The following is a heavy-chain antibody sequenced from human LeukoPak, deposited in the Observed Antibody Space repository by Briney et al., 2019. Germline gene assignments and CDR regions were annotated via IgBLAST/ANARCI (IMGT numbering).Heavy chain of an antibody. Sequence: SGTLSLTCGVSGGSISNTNWWTWFRQPPGKGLEWIGEVNLQGSTNYNPSLKSRVAISVDKSENHISLKLTSVTAADTAVYYCARAPNYGGKPFDYWGQGTLVTVSS. CDR3: ARAPNYGGKPFDY. J-gene: IGHJ4*02. D-gene: IGHD4-23*01. V-gene: IGHV4-4*02. CDR2: VNLQGST. CDR1: GGSISNTNW.